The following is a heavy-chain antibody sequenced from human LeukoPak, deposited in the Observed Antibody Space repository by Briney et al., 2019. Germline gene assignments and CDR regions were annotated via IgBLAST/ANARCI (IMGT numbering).Heavy chain of an antibody. J-gene: IGHJ5*02. D-gene: IGHD6-13*01. Sequence: GESLKISCKGSGYSFTSYWIGWVRQMPAKGLEWMGIIYPGDSDTRYSPSFQGQVTISADKSISTAYLQWSSLKASDTAMYYGARLFPGIAAAGTGWFDPGGQGTLVTVSS. V-gene: IGHV5-51*01. CDR3: ARLFPGIAAAGTGWFDP. CDR2: IYPGDSDT. CDR1: GYSFTSYW.